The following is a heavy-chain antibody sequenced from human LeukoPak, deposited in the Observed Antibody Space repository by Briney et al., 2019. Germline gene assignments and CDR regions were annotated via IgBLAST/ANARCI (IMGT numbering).Heavy chain of an antibody. CDR3: AKTGYGYGLFDY. Sequence: GRSLRLSCAASGFTFDDYAMHWVRQAPGKGLEWVTGISWNSGSIGYADSVKGRFTISRDNAKNSLYLQMNSLRAEDTALYYCAKTGYGYGLFDYWGQGTLVTVSS. D-gene: IGHD5-18*01. CDR1: GFTFDDYA. J-gene: IGHJ4*02. CDR2: ISWNSGSI. V-gene: IGHV3-9*01.